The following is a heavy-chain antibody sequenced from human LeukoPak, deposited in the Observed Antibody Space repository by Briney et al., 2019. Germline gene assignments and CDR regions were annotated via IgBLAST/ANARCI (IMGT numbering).Heavy chain of an antibody. CDR1: GGTFSSYA. CDR3: ARGGGYGSQKLNWSYP. V-gene: IGHV1-69*04. CDR2: IIPILGIA. J-gene: IGHJ5*02. D-gene: IGHD3-10*01. Sequence: ASVKVSCKASGGTFSSYAISWVRRAPGQGLEWMGRIIPILGIANYAQKFQGRVTITADKSTSTAYMELSSLRSEDTAVYYCARGGGYGSQKLNWSYPWGQGTLVTVSS.